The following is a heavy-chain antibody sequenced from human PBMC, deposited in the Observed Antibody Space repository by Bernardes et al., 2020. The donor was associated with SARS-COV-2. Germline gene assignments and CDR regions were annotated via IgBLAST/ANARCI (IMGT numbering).Heavy chain of an antibody. Sequence: SETLSLTCPLSGGSISSYSWLLIRHPPGNGLQWIRYIYYSGSTNYNPSLKSRVTISVDTSKNQFSLKLSSVTAADTAVYYCARDPDGSYFDYWGQGTLVTVSS. CDR3: ARDPDGSYFDY. CDR2: IYYSGST. V-gene: IGHV4-59*01. J-gene: IGHJ4*02. CDR1: GGSISSYS. D-gene: IGHD1-26*01.